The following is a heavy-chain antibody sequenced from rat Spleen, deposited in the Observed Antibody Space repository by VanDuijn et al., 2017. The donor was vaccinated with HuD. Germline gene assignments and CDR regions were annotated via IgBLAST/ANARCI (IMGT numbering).Heavy chain of an antibody. Sequence: EVQLVESGGGLVQPGRSLKVSCVASGFTFNDYWMTWIRQAPGKGLEWIATISTSSTYIYYADTVKGRFTISRENDKNTLYLQMTSLRSEDTALYYCASLLFDYWGQGVMVTVSS. CDR2: ISTSSTYI. V-gene: IGHV5-34*01. CDR1: GFTFNDYW. CDR3: ASLLFDY. J-gene: IGHJ2*01.